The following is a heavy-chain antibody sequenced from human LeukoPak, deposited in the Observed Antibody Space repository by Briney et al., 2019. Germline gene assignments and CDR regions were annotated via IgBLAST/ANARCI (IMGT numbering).Heavy chain of an antibody. V-gene: IGHV3-33*06. J-gene: IGHJ4*02. CDR2: IWYDGSNQ. Sequence: GGSLRLSCATSGFTFSSYGMHWARQAPGKGLEWVAAIWYDGSNQHYADSVKGRFTISKDTSRNTLDLQMNSLSADDTAVYYCAKAYSGTFYSFDSWGQGALVTVSS. D-gene: IGHD5-12*01. CDR3: AKAYSGTFYSFDS. CDR1: GFTFSSYG.